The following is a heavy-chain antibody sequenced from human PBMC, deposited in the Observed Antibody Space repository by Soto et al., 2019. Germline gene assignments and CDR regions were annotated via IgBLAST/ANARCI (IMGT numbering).Heavy chain of an antibody. J-gene: IGHJ5*02. CDR1: RYALTDYR. Sequence: ASVKNSCTAARYALTDYRTSWLRQPPGQGLEWMGWISAYNGNTNYAQKLQGRVTMTTDTSTSTAYMELRSLRSDDTAVYYCARESDYGDYVGPWVQGTLVPVSP. V-gene: IGHV1-18*01. D-gene: IGHD4-17*01. CDR3: ARESDYGDYVGP. CDR2: ISAYNGNT.